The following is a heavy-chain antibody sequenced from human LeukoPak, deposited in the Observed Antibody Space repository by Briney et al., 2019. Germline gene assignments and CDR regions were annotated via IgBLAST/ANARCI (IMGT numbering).Heavy chain of an antibody. D-gene: IGHD3-16*01. Sequence: HGESLKISCKGSGYSFTTYWIGWVRQMPGKGLGWMGIIYPGDSDTRYSPSFQGQVTISADKSISTAYQQWSGLKASDTAMYYCARPAGGERGHFDYWGQGTLVTVSS. J-gene: IGHJ4*02. CDR1: GYSFTTYW. V-gene: IGHV5-51*01. CDR3: ARPAGGERGHFDY. CDR2: IYPGDSDT.